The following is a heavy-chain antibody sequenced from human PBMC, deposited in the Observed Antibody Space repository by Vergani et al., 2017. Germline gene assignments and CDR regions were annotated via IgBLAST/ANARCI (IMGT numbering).Heavy chain of an antibody. CDR3: AKELSGSYSSGDAFDL. V-gene: IGHV3-23*01. CDR1: GFTFSSYA. CDR2: ISGSGGST. D-gene: IGHD1-26*01. J-gene: IGHJ3*01. Sequence: EVQLLESGGGLVQPGGSLRLSCAASGFTFSSYAMSWVRQAPGKGLEWVSAISGSGGSTYYADSVKGRFTISRDNSKNTLYLQMNSLRAEDTAVYYCAKELSGSYSSGDAFDLWGEGTMVTVSS.